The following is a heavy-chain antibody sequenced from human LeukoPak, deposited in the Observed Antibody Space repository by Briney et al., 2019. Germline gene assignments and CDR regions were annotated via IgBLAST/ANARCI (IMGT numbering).Heavy chain of an antibody. CDR3: ARHPTDGSGAAVYGYYYGMDV. D-gene: IGHD3-10*01. J-gene: IGHJ6*02. Sequence: SETLSLTCTVSGGSISSYYWSWIRQPPGKGLEWIGYIYYSGSTNYNPSLKSRVTISVDTSKNQFSLKLSSVTAADTAVYYCARHPTDGSGAAVYGYYYGMDVWGQGTTVTVSS. CDR1: GGSISSYY. V-gene: IGHV4-59*08. CDR2: IYYSGST.